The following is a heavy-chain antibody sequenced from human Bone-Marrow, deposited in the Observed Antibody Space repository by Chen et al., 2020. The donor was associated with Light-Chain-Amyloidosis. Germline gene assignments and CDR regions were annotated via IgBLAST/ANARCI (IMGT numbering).Heavy chain of an antibody. D-gene: IGHD6-6*01. CDR2: INHSGST. J-gene: IGHJ4*02. CDR3: ARGGQLGREIDY. V-gene: IGHV4-34*01. Sequence: QVQLQQWGAGLLKPSETLSLTCAVYGGSFRGYYWSWIRQPPGKGLEWIGEINHSGSTNYNPSLKSRVTISVDTSKNQFALKLSSVTAADTAVYYCARGGQLGREIDYWGQGTLVTVSS. CDR1: GGSFRGYY.